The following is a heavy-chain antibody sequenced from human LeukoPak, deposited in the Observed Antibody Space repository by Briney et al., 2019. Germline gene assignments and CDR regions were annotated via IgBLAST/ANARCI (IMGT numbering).Heavy chain of an antibody. J-gene: IGHJ4*02. CDR3: ARSPPVRGVIPFDY. Sequence: GGSLRLSCAASGFTFSSYAMSWVRQAPGKGLEWVSAISGSGGSTYYADSVKGRFTISRDNAKNSLYLQMNSLRAEDTAVYYCARSPPVRGVIPFDYWGQGTLVTVSS. V-gene: IGHV3-23*01. CDR1: GFTFSSYA. CDR2: ISGSGGST. D-gene: IGHD3-10*01.